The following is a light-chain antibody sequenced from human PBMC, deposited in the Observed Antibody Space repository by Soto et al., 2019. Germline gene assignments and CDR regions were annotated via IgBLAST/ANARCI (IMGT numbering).Light chain of an antibody. CDR2: WAS. V-gene: IGKV4-1*01. CDR1: QSVLYSSNNKNC. CDR3: SEYDSSPLC. J-gene: IGKJ4*01. Sequence: DIVMTQSPDYLAVDLCERATINCNSSQSVLYSSNNKNCLAWYQQKPGQPPKLLIYWASTRGSGVPDQSRGSGSGTGFTLPTSSLQDGAVAVYYCSEYDSSPLCLGGWNKVEIK.